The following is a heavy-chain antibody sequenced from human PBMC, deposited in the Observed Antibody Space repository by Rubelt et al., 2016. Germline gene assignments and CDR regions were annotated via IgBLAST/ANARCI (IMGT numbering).Heavy chain of an antibody. V-gene: IGHV3-21*01. CDR2: ISSSSSYI. D-gene: IGHD6-6*01. CDR3: ARDRGAARLYAFDI. Sequence: MNWVRQAPGKGLEWVSSISSSSSYIYYADSVKGRFTISRDNAKNSLYLQMNSLRAEDTAVYYCARDRGAARLYAFDIWGQGTMVTVSS. J-gene: IGHJ3*02.